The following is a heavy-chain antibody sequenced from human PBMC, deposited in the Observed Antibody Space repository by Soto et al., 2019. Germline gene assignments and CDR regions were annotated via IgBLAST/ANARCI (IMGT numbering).Heavy chain of an antibody. CDR2: VIPIFGTV. J-gene: IGHJ6*02. V-gene: IGHV1-69*01. CDR1: GGPFCSYA. D-gene: IGHD1-1*01. CDR3: ARDRGLPNKRGTYDYYGMDV. Sequence: SEEISCKASGGPFCSYAISWVRQAPGQGHEWMGGVIPIFGTVNYAQKFQGRVTITADESTSTAYMELSSLRSEDTAVYYCARDRGLPNKRGTYDYYGMDVWGQGTTVTVSS.